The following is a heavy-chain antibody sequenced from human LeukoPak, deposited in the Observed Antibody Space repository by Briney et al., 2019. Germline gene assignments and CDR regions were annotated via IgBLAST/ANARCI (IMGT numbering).Heavy chain of an antibody. CDR1: GGSISSYY. Sequence: SSETLSLTCTVSGGSISSYYWSWIRQPPGKGLEWIGYIYYSGSTNYNPSLKSRVTISVDTSKNQFSLKLSSVTAADTAVYYCARAGWGGGLDYWGQGTLVTVSS. D-gene: IGHD3-16*01. CDR3: ARAGWGGGLDY. V-gene: IGHV4-59*01. CDR2: IYYSGST. J-gene: IGHJ4*02.